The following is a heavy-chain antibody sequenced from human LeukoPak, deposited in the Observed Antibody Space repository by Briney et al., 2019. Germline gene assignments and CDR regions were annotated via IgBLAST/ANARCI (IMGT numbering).Heavy chain of an antibody. CDR2: ISWNSGSI. D-gene: IGHD3-10*01. J-gene: IGHJ4*02. Sequence: PGRSLRLSCAASGFTFDDYAMHWVRQAPGKGLEWVSGISWNSGSIGYADSVKGRFTISRDNAKNSLYLQMNSLRAEDTALYYCAKDLGRFGGLSYYFDYWGQGTLVTVSS. CDR3: AKDLGRFGGLSYYFDY. V-gene: IGHV3-9*01. CDR1: GFTFDDYA.